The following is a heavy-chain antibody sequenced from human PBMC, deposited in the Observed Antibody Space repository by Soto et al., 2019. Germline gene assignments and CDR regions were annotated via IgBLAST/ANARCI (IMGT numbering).Heavy chain of an antibody. J-gene: IGHJ4*02. CDR1: GFTFSSYA. D-gene: IGHD2-2*01. Sequence: GGSLRLSCAASGFTFSSYAMSWVRQAPGKGLEWVSGITGSGDTTYYADSVKGRFTVSRDNSKNTLYLQMNSLRAEDTAVYYCAKLEDIVVLPAADYWGQGTLVTVSS. CDR2: ITGSGDTT. V-gene: IGHV3-23*01. CDR3: AKLEDIVVLPAADY.